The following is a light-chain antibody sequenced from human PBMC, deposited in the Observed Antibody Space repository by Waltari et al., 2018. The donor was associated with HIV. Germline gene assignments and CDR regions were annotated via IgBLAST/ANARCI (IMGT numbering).Light chain of an antibody. Sequence: QSALTQPASVSGSPGQSITISCTGTSSDVGGYNSVSWYQHHPGEAPRPMFYEVSNRPSGISNRFSGSKSGNTASLTISGLQAEDEADYFCSSSTNSSPVVFGGGTKLTVL. CDR3: SSSTNSSPVV. CDR1: SSDVGGYNS. J-gene: IGLJ3*02. V-gene: IGLV2-14*01. CDR2: EVS.